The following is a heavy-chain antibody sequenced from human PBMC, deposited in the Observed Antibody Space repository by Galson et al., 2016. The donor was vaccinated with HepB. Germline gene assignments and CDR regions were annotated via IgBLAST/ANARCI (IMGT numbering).Heavy chain of an antibody. J-gene: IGHJ4*02. D-gene: IGHD6-13*01. CDR2: ISGNGHFI. CDR1: GFNFSPYT. CDR3: TRDVSVIAAAGFDY. V-gene: IGHV3-21*06. Sequence: SLRLSCAASGFNFSPYTMNWVRQAPGTGLEWVSSISGNGHFINYADSEKGRFTVSRDNAKHSLFLQLNSLRAEDTAIYYCTRDVSVIAAAGFDYWGQGTLVTVSS.